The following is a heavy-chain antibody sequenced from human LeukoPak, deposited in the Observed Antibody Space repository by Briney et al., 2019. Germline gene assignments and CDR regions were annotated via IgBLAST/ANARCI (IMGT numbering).Heavy chain of an antibody. CDR3: ARVYRYWFDP. V-gene: IGHV4-31*03. J-gene: IGHJ5*02. CDR1: GGSISSGGYY. Sequence: SETLSLTCTVSGGSISSGGYYWSWIRQHPGKGLEWIGYIYYSGSTYYNPSLKSRVTVSVDTSKNQFSLKLSSVTAADTAVYYCARVYRYWFDPWGQGTLVTVSS. CDR2: IYYSGST. D-gene: IGHD5/OR15-5a*01.